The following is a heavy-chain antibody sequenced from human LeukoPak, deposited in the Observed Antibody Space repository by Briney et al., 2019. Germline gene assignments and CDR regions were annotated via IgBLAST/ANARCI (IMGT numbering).Heavy chain of an antibody. CDR1: GGSISSYY. D-gene: IGHD6-13*01. CDR3: ASHSSSWRYDY. Sequence: SETLSLTCTVSGGSISSYYWSWIRQPPGKGLEWIGYIYYNGSTNYNPSLKSRVTIPVDTSKNQFSLKLSSVTAADTAVYYCASHSSSWRYDYWGQGTLVTVSS. V-gene: IGHV4-59*08. J-gene: IGHJ4*02. CDR2: IYYNGST.